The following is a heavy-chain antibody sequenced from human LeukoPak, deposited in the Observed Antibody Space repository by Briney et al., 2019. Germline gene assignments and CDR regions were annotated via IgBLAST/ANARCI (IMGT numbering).Heavy chain of an antibody. V-gene: IGHV4-34*01. D-gene: IGHD3-22*01. Sequence: SETLSLTCAVYGGSFSGYYWSWIRQPPGKGLEWIGEINHSGSTNYNPSLKSRVTISVDTSKNQFSLKLSPVTAADTAVYYCARSSGYYPPFDYWGQGTLVTVSS. J-gene: IGHJ4*02. CDR2: INHSGST. CDR1: GGSFSGYY. CDR3: ARSSGYYPPFDY.